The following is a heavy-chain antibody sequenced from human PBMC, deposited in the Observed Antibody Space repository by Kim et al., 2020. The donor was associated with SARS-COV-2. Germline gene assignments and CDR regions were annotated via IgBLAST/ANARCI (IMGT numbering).Heavy chain of an antibody. CDR2: IYYSGST. Sequence: SETLSLTCTVSGGSISSAGYYLSWIRQHPGKGLEWIAYIYYSGSTYYNPSLKSRVTISLDTSQTQFSLKLSSVTAPDTAVYYCARDPSVTMFGVPIKGALDIWGEGRRVTVSS. CDR3: ARDPSVTMFGVPIKGALDI. J-gene: IGHJ3*02. D-gene: IGHD3-3*01. V-gene: IGHV4-31*03. CDR1: GGSISSAGYY.